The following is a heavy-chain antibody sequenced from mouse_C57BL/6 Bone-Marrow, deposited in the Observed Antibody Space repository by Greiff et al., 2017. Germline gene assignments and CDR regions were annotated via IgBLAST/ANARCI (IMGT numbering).Heavy chain of an antibody. V-gene: IGHV1-76*01. CDR2: IYPASGNT. Sequence: QVQLQQSGAELVRPGASVKLSCKASGYTFTDYYINWVKQRPGQGLEWIARIYPASGNTYYNEKFKGKATLTAEKSSSTAYMQLSSLTSEDSAVYFCARRGIYYDYDWFAYWGQGTLVTVSA. D-gene: IGHD2-4*01. CDR1: GYTFTDYY. J-gene: IGHJ3*01. CDR3: ARRGIYYDYDWFAY.